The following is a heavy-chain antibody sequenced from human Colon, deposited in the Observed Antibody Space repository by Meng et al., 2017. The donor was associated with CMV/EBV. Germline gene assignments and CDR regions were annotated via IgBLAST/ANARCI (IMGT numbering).Heavy chain of an antibody. CDR2: IRWDNSRE. CDR1: GFKFDSYA. J-gene: IGHJ4*02. Sequence: SLKISCAVSGFKFDSYAIQWVRQAPGKGLEWVAGIRWDNSREDYADSVKGRFPISRDNAQNSLYLQMNSLRLEDAALYFCAKSYFNYGPLYFDHWGQGTWVTVSS. CDR3: AKSYFNYGPLYFDH. D-gene: IGHD3-16*01. V-gene: IGHV3-9*01.